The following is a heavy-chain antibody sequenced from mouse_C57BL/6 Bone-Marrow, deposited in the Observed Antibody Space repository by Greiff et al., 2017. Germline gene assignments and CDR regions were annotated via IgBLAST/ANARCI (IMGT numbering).Heavy chain of an antibody. CDR3: ARSSMIYYDYDY. Sequence: QVHVKQSGAELVKPGASVKLSCKASGYTFTSYWMHWVKQRPGQGLEWIGMIHPNSGSTNYNEKCKSKATLTVDKSSSTAYMQLSSLTSEDSAVYYCARSSMIYYDYDYWGQGTTLTVSS. CDR1: GYTFTSYW. V-gene: IGHV1-64*01. CDR2: IHPNSGST. J-gene: IGHJ2*01. D-gene: IGHD2-4*01.